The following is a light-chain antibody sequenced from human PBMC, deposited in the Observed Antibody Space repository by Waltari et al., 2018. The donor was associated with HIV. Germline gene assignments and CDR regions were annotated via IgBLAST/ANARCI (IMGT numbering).Light chain of an antibody. CDR1: RSNIGAGYD. V-gene: IGLV1-40*01. J-gene: IGLJ2*01. Sequence: HSVLTQPPSVSGAPGQRVTISCNGTRSNIGAGYDVHWYQHFPGAAPQVLIYTNRHGPSRVPDRFSGSKSGSSASLTISGLQAEDEADYYCQSYDSSLSGSVFGGGTKLTVL. CDR3: QSYDSSLSGSV. CDR2: TNR.